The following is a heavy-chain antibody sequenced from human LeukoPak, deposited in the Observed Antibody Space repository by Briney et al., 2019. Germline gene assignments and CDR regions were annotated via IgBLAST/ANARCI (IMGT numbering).Heavy chain of an antibody. D-gene: IGHD5-18*01. CDR2: INHSGST. CDR1: GGSFSGYY. Sequence: SETLSLTCAVYGGSFSGYYWSWIRQPPGKGLEWIGEINHSGSTNYNPSLKSQVTISVDTSKNQFSLKLSSVTAADTAVYYCARGADTAMIYFDYWGQGTLVTVSS. CDR3: ARGADTAMIYFDY. V-gene: IGHV4-34*01. J-gene: IGHJ4*02.